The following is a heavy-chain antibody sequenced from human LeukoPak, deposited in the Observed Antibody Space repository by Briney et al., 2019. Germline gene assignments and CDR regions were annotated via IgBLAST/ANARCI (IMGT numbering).Heavy chain of an antibody. CDR1: GRSFSGYY. CDR2: INHSGST. J-gene: IGHJ4*02. Sequence: PSETLSLTCAVYGRSFSGYYWSWIRQPPRKGLEWIGEINHSGSTNYNPSLKSRVTISVDTSKNQFSLKLSSATAADTAVYYCARGYDFWSGYPYWGQGTLVTVSS. V-gene: IGHV4-34*01. CDR3: ARGYDFWSGYPY. D-gene: IGHD3-3*01.